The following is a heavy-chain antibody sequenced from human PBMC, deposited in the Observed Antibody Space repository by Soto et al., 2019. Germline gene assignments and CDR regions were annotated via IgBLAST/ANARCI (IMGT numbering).Heavy chain of an antibody. CDR3: AKVANVGVVVEYFDH. CDR1: GFTFRTYT. Sequence: GGSLRLSCISSGFTFRTYTMNWVRQAPGKGLEWVSGIRGFSPYTFYAESVRGRFAISRDNAKNSLYLQMNSLRAEDTAVYYCAKVANVGVVVEYFDHWGQGSLVTVSS. D-gene: IGHD3-3*01. J-gene: IGHJ4*02. V-gene: IGHV3-21*01. CDR2: IRGFSPYT.